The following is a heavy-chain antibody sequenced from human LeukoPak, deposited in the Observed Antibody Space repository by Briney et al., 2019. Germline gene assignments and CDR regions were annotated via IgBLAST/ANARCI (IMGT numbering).Heavy chain of an antibody. V-gene: IGHV3-48*01. CDR2: ISSSSSTI. Sequence: PGGSLRLSCAASGFTFSSYSMNWVRQAPGKGLEWVSYISSSSSTIYYADSVKGRFTISRDNSKNTLYLQMNSLRAEDTAVYYCAREIVVVPAASNGAFDIWGQGTMVTVSS. J-gene: IGHJ3*02. D-gene: IGHD2-2*01. CDR3: AREIVVVPAASNGAFDI. CDR1: GFTFSSYS.